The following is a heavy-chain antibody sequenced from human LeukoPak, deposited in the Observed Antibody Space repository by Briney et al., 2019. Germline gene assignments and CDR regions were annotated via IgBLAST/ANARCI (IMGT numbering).Heavy chain of an antibody. D-gene: IGHD2-15*01. CDR3: ARKLVVRDDIVVVKGPIPAKDYYYYMDV. J-gene: IGHJ6*03. Sequence: APVKVSCKASGGTFSSYAISWVRQAPGQGLEWMGGIIPIFGTANYAQKFQGRVTITTDESTSTAYMELSSLRSEDTAVYYCARKLVVRDDIVVVKGPIPAKDYYYYMDVWGKGTTVTVSS. V-gene: IGHV1-69*05. CDR1: GGTFSSYA. CDR2: IIPIFGTA.